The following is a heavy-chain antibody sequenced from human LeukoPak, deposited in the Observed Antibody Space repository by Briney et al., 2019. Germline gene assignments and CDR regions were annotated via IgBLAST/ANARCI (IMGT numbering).Heavy chain of an antibody. Sequence: GGSLRLSCAASGFTFSSYWMSWVRQTPGKGLEWVAVISYDGSNKYYADSVKGRFTISRDNSKNTLYLQMNSLRAEDTAVYYCAKSMINYFDYWGQGTLVTVSS. D-gene: IGHD3-22*01. V-gene: IGHV3-30*18. CDR1: GFTFSSYW. J-gene: IGHJ4*02. CDR3: AKSMINYFDY. CDR2: ISYDGSNK.